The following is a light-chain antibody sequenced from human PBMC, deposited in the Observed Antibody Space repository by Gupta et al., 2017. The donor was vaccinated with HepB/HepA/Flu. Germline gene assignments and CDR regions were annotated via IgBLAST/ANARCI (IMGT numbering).Light chain of an antibody. V-gene: IGLV3-21*04. CDR3: QVWDSSSDHYV. J-gene: IGLJ1*01. Sequence: SSVLTQPPSLSVAPAKTATITCAGNNIGSHTVHWYQQKPGQAPLLVMGYDSDRPSGIPDRFSGSNSENTAALTISRVEAGDEADYYCQVWDSSSDHYVFGSGTKVTVL. CDR1: NIGSHT. CDR2: YDS.